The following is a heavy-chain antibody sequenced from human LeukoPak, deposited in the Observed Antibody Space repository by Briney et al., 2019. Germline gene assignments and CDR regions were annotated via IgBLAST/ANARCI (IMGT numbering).Heavy chain of an antibody. CDR2: IKSKTVGGTT. J-gene: IGHJ4*02. CDR3: TTDQLWSDY. D-gene: IGHD5-18*01. CDR1: GFTFSNAW. Sequence: GGSLRLSCAASGFTFSNAWMSWVRQAPGKGLEWVGRIKSKTVGGTTDYVAPVKGRFSISRDDSKNTLYLQMNSLKTEDTAVYYCTTDQLWSDYWGQGTLVTVSS. V-gene: IGHV3-15*01.